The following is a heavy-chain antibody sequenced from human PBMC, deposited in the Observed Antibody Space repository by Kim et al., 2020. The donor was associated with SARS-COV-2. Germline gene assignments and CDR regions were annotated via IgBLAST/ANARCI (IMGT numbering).Heavy chain of an antibody. J-gene: IGHJ5*02. CDR1: GYTFTGYY. D-gene: IGHD3-10*01. CDR2: INPNSGGT. V-gene: IGHV1-2*02. CDR3: AREGYYYGSGSYYWFDP. Sequence: ASVKVSCKASGYTFTGYYMHWVRQAPGQGLEWMGWINPNSGGTNYAQKFQDRVTMTRDTSISTAYMELSRLRSDDTAVYYCAREGYYYGSGSYYWFDPWGQGTLVTVSS.